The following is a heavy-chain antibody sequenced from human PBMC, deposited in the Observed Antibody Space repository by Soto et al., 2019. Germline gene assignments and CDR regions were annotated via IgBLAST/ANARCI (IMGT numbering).Heavy chain of an antibody. CDR2: FDPEDGET. CDR3: ATAWSPGRGLAPPQPVFDY. V-gene: IGHV1-24*01. CDR1: GYTLTELS. J-gene: IGHJ4*02. Sequence: ASVKVSCKVSGYTLTELSMHWVRQAPGKGLEWMGGFDPEDGETFYAQKFQGRVTMTEDTSTDTAYMELSSLRSEDTAVYYCATAWSPGRGLAPPQPVFDYWGQGTLVTVSS. D-gene: IGHD6-6*01.